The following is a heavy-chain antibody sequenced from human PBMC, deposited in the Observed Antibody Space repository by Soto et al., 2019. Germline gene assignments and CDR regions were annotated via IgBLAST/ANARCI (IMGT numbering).Heavy chain of an antibody. CDR1: GFTFRSYA. V-gene: IGHV3-30-3*01. Sequence: QVQLVESGGGVVQPGRSLRLSCAASGFTFRSYAMHWVRQAPGKGLEWVAVISYDGSNKYYADSVKGRFTISRDNSKNTLYLQMNSLRAEDTAVYYCAREDADTAMAFDYWGQGTLVTVSS. D-gene: IGHD5-18*01. CDR3: AREDADTAMAFDY. CDR2: ISYDGSNK. J-gene: IGHJ4*02.